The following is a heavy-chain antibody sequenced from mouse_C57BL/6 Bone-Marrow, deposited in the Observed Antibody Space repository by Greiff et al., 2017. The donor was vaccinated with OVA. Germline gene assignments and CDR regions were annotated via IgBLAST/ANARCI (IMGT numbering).Heavy chain of an antibody. D-gene: IGHD2-1*01. J-gene: IGHJ3*01. CDR3: ARPYGNYGLFAY. Sequence: VKLMESGPELVKPGASVKISCKASGYAFSSSWMNWVKQRPGKGLEWIGRIYPGDGDTNYNGKFKGKATLTADKSSSTAYMQLSSLTSEDSAVYFCARPYGNYGLFAYWGQGNLVTVSA. CDR1: GYAFSSSW. CDR2: IYPGDGDT. V-gene: IGHV1-82*01.